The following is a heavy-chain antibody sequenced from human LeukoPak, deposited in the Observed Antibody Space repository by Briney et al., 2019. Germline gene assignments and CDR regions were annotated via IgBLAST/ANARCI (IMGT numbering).Heavy chain of an antibody. CDR3: ARQPPKNIVATIPFDY. CDR1: GYLFTSYW. Sequence: GGALEISLKGSGYLFTSYWVGRVRPMPGKGLEGMGIIYPGDSDTRYSPSFQGQVTISADKSISTAYLQWSSLKASDTAMYYCARQPPKNIVATIPFDYWGQGTLVTVSS. V-gene: IGHV5-51*01. J-gene: IGHJ4*02. D-gene: IGHD5-12*01. CDR2: IYPGDSDT.